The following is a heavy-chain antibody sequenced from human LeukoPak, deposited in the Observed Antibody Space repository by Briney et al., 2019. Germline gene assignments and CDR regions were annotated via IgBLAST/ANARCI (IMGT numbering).Heavy chain of an antibody. V-gene: IGHV5-51*01. CDR3: ASHNRGDQRYFEY. CDR2: IYPSDSST. Sequence: LGESLKISCKGSGYSFTNYWIGWVRQMPGKGLEWMGIIYPSDSSTKYSPSFQGQVTISADKSISTAYLQWSSLKASDTAMYYCASHNRGDQRYFEYWGQGTLVTVSS. J-gene: IGHJ4*02. CDR1: GYSFTNYW. D-gene: IGHD4-17*01.